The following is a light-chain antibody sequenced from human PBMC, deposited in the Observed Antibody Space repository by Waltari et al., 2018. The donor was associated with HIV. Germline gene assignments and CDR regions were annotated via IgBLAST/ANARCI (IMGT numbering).Light chain of an antibody. CDR1: RSNTGAGYH. J-gene: IGLJ1*01. Sequence: QSVLTQPPSVSGAPGQRVTISCTGSRSNTGAGYHVHWYQQLPGTAPKLLICANLKPPAGLPDRFSGSKSGTSASLAITGLQAEVESDYYCQSHDSSRSSYVFGTGTKVTVL. CDR2: ANL. V-gene: IGLV1-40*01. CDR3: QSHDSSRSSYV.